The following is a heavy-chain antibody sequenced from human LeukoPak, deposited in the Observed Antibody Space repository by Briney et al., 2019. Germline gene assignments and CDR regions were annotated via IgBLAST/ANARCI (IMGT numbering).Heavy chain of an antibody. CDR3: ARVRGGN. Sequence: PGGSLRLSCAASGFTFSDFWMYWVRQAPGKGLVWISNINEYGTTAYSDSVKGRFTISRDNAKNKLYLQMNSLRAEDTAVYYCARVRGGNWGRGTLVTVSS. J-gene: IGHJ4*02. CDR2: INEYGTT. D-gene: IGHD3-16*01. V-gene: IGHV3-74*01. CDR1: GFTFSDFW.